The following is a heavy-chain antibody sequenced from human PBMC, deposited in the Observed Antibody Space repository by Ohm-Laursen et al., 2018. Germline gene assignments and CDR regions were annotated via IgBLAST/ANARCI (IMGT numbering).Heavy chain of an antibody. D-gene: IGHD6-19*01. CDR2: INHSRST. Sequence: SETLSLTCTVSGGSISSYYWNWIRQPPGKGPEWIGEINHSRSTKYNSSFKSRVTISVDTSKNQFSLKLSSVTAADTAVYYCARGFSGWWGRIDYWGQGILVTVSS. CDR1: GGSISSYY. V-gene: IGHV4-34*01. J-gene: IGHJ4*02. CDR3: ARGFSGWWGRIDY.